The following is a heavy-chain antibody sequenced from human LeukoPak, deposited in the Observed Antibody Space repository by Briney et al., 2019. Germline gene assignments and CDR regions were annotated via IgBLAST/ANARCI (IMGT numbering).Heavy chain of an antibody. D-gene: IGHD1-26*01. J-gene: IGHJ3*02. V-gene: IGHV1-46*01. CDR1: GYTFTSYY. CDR2: INPSGGST. Sequence: GASVKVSCKASGYTFTSYYMHWVRQGPGQGLEWMGIINPSGGSTSYAQKFQGRVTMTRDMSTSTVYMELSSLRSEDTAVYYCARDTSTGAFDIWGQGTMVTVPS. CDR3: ARDTSTGAFDI.